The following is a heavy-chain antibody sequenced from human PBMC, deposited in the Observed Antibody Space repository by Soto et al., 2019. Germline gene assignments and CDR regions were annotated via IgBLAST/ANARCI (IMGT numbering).Heavy chain of an antibody. CDR2: IYYGGST. CDR1: GGSISSYY. V-gene: IGHV4-59*01. Sequence: SETLSLTCTVSGGSISSYYWSWIRQPPGKGLEWIGYIYYGGSTNYNPSLKSRVTISVDTSKNQFSLKLSSVTAADTAVYYCARAPATGYGDYCCYFDSWGQGTLVTVPS. D-gene: IGHD4-17*01. CDR3: ARAPATGYGDYCCYFDS. J-gene: IGHJ4*02.